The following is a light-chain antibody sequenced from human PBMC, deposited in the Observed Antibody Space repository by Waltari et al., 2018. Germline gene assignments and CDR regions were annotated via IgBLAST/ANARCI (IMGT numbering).Light chain of an antibody. V-gene: IGLV2-23*02. CDR1: RSDVGSYNL. J-gene: IGLJ3*02. Sequence: QSALTQPASVSGSPGQSITISCTGTRSDVGSYNLVSWYQQHPGKAPKPMIYEVSKGPSGVSSRFSGSKSGNTASLTISGLQAEDEADYYCCSYAGSSTLWVFGGGTKLTVL. CDR2: EVS. CDR3: CSYAGSSTLWV.